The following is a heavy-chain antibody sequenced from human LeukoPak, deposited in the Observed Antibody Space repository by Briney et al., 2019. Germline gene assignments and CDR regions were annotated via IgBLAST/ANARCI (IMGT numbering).Heavy chain of an antibody. D-gene: IGHD1-20*01. CDR1: GGSFSGYY. CDR2: INHSGST. J-gene: IGHJ5*02. Sequence: SETLSLTCAVYGGSFSGYYWSWIRQPPGKGLEWIGEINHSGSTNYNPSLKSRVTISVDTSKNQFSLKLSSVTAADTAVYYCVRHVAIRNNYFDPWGQGTLVTVSS. V-gene: IGHV4-34*01. CDR3: VRHVAIRNNYFDP.